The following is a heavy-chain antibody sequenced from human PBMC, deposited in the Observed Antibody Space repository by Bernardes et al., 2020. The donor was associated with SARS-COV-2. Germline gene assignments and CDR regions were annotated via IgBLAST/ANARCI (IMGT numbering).Heavy chain of an antibody. Sequence: SETLSLTCAVSGSSISSSSYYWGWIRQTPGKGLEWIGTIYRSGSTYYNPSLKGRVTISVDTSKNQFSLKLSSVTAADTAVYYCARARTGFFGVVTNFDYWGQGTLVTVSS. CDR2: IYRSGST. V-gene: IGHV4-39*07. D-gene: IGHD3-3*01. CDR1: GSSISSSSYY. J-gene: IGHJ4*02. CDR3: ARARTGFFGVVTNFDY.